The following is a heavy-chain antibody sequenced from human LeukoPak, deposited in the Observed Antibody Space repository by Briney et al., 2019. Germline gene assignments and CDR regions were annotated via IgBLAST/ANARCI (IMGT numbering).Heavy chain of an antibody. CDR3: ARYDYVWGSYRSFFDY. Sequence: PSETLSLTCTVSGGSISSSSYYWGWIRQPPGKGLEWIGSIYYSGSTYYNPSLKSRVTISVDTSKNQFSLKLSSVTAADTAVYYCARYDYVWGSYRSFFDYWGQGTLVTVSS. V-gene: IGHV4-39*07. D-gene: IGHD3-16*02. CDR1: GGSISSSSYY. J-gene: IGHJ4*02. CDR2: IYYSGST.